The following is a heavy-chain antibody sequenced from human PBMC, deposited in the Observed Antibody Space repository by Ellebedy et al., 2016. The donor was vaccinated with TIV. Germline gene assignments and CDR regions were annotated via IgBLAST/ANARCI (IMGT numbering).Heavy chain of an antibody. J-gene: IGHJ4*02. D-gene: IGHD6-19*01. CDR2: ISSGSTYI. V-gene: IGHV3-21*01. Sequence: GESLKISCVGSGFTFSTYSMNWVRQAPGKGLEWVSSISSGSTYINYADSVKGRFTVSRDNTNNSLFLDMNSLRAEDTALYYCARDLDKSSGWYGGAAYWGQGTQVTVSS. CDR3: ARDLDKSSGWYGGAAY. CDR1: GFTFSTYS.